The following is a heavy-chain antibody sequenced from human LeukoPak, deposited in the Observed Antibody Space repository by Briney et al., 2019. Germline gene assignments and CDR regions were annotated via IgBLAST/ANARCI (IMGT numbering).Heavy chain of an antibody. J-gene: IGHJ3*02. CDR1: GLTISNVW. V-gene: IGHV3-15*01. Sequence: GGSLRLSCAASGLTISNVWMTWVRQAPGKGLEWVGRIKSDWSIDYAAPVKGRFTMSRDDSKSTVYLQMNSLKSEDTAVYFTVSVAGHWDDAFDIWGQGTMVTVSS. CDR2: IKSDWSI. CDR3: VSVAGHWDDAFDI. D-gene: IGHD6-19*01.